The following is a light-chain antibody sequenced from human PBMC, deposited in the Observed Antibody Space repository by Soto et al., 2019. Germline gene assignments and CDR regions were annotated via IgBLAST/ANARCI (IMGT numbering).Light chain of an antibody. CDR1: SSDVGGYNY. CDR2: EVS. CDR3: SSYTSSSTGV. V-gene: IGLV2-14*01. J-gene: IGLJ1*01. Sequence: QAVLPHSASVSGSPGASITISCTGTSSDVGGYNYVSWYQQHPGKAPKLMIYEVSNRPSGVSNRFSGSKSGNTASLTISGLKAEDEADYYCSSYTSSSTGVFGTGTKV.